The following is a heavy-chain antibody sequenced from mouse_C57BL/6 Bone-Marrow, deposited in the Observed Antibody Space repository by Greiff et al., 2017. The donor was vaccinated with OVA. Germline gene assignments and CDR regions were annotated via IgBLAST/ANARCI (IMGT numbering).Heavy chain of an antibody. J-gene: IGHJ4*01. CDR2: ISNGGGST. D-gene: IGHD1-1*01. CDR1: GFTFSDYY. CDR3: ARRYYGSSYAMDY. Sequence: EVKLVESGGGLVQPGGSLKLSCAASGFTFSDYYMYWVRQTPEKRLEWVAYISNGGGSTYYPDTVKGRFTFSRDNAKNTLYLQMSRLKSEDTAMYYCARRYYGSSYAMDYWGQGTSVTVSS. V-gene: IGHV5-12*01.